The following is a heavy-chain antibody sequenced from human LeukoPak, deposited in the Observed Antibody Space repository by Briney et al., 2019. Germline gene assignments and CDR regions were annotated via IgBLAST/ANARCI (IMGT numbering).Heavy chain of an antibody. V-gene: IGHV1-2*02. CDR2: INPNSGGT. D-gene: IGHD3-16*02. CDR3: ARAPAYDYVWGSYREGVDY. J-gene: IGHJ4*02. CDR1: GYTFTGYY. Sequence: ASVKLSCKASGYTFTGYYMHWVRQAPGQGLEWMGWINPNSGGTNYAQKFQGRVTMTRDTSISTAYMELSRLRSDDTAVYYCARAPAYDYVWGSYREGVDYWGQGTLVTVSS.